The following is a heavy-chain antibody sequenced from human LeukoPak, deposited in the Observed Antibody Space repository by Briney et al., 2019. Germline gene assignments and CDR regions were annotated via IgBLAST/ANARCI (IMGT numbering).Heavy chain of an antibody. CDR2: IYYSGST. V-gene: IGHV4-39*07. CDR3: AAAYGSGSPRYYYYMDV. Sequence: SETLSLTCTVSGGSISSNSYYWGWLRQPPGKGLEWLGSIYYSGSTYYNPSLKSRVIISVDTSKNQFSLKLSSVTAADTAVYYCAAAYGSGSPRYYYYMDVWGKGTTVTVSS. D-gene: IGHD3-10*01. J-gene: IGHJ6*03. CDR1: GGSISSNSYY.